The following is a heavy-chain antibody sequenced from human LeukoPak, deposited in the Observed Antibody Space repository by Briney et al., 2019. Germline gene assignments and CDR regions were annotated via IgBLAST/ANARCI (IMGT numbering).Heavy chain of an antibody. J-gene: IGHJ2*01. D-gene: IGHD3/OR15-3a*01. Sequence: GGTLRLSCAASGFTFSRHGMNWVRQAPGKGLEWVSGISPRGDIKYYADSVKGRFSISRDNSRNTLYLEVSSLTAEDAAVYYCAKDWTGTKPFDLWGRGTLLTVSS. CDR2: ISPRGDIK. V-gene: IGHV3-23*01. CDR3: AKDWTGTKPFDL. CDR1: GFTFSRHG.